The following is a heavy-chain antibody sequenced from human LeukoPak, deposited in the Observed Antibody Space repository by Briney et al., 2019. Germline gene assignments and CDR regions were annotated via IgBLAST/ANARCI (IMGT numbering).Heavy chain of an antibody. Sequence: GGSLRLSCATSGFTFDDYAMQWVRQAPGKGLEWVSGIRWNSGSIGYADSVKARFTISRHNAKHSLDLQMNRLRAEDTALYYCAKDTVSAVAGTNLDYCGQGTLVTVSS. CDR3: AKDTVSAVAGTNLDY. V-gene: IGHV3-9*01. D-gene: IGHD6-19*01. CDR1: GFTFDDYA. J-gene: IGHJ4*02. CDR2: IRWNSGSI.